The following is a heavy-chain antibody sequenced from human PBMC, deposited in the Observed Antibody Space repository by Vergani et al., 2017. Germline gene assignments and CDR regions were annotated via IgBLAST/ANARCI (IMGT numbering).Heavy chain of an antibody. CDR1: GFPFSGHT. V-gene: IGHV3-23*01. Sequence: EVQLQESGGGLAQPGKSLMLSCAVSGFPFSGHTMSWVRATPGKGLEWISTISETGSTTYYADSVRGRFTISRDNSRNMVYLLLTNLRVEDTAVYYCSRGLFVASWGGFCYWGQGARVTVSS. D-gene: IGHD3-16*01. J-gene: IGHJ4*02. CDR2: ISETGSTT. CDR3: SRGLFVASWGGFCY.